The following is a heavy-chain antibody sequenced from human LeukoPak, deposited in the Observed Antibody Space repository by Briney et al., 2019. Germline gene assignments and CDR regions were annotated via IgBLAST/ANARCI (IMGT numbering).Heavy chain of an antibody. CDR2: IRSKAYGGTT. CDR3: TRTADCSGGSCYSGLLDY. V-gene: IGHV3-49*04. CDR1: GFTFGDYA. D-gene: IGHD2-15*01. J-gene: IGHJ4*02. Sequence: GGSLRLSCTASGFTFGDYAMSWVRQAPGKGLEWVGFIRSKAYGGTTEYAASVKGRFTISRDDSKSIAYLQMNSLKTEDTAVYYCTRTADCSGGSCYSGLLDYWGQGTLVTVSS.